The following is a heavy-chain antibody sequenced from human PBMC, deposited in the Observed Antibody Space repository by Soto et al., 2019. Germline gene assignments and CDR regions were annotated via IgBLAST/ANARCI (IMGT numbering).Heavy chain of an antibody. J-gene: IGHJ4*02. CDR3: ARAGHYSDSSGYAN. Sequence: QVKLVQSGTEVKKPGASMKVSCKASGYTFATSGISWVRQAPGQGLEWMGWISAYNGNTNYEQKLQDRVTMTTDTSTSTAYLELSSLRSDDTAVYYCARAGHYSDSSGYANWGQGTLVTVSS. V-gene: IGHV1-18*01. D-gene: IGHD3-22*01. CDR1: GYTFATSG. CDR2: ISAYNGNT.